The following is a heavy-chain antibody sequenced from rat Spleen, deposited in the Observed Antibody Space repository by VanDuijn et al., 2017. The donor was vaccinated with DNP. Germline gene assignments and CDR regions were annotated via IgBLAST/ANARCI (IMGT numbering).Heavy chain of an antibody. Sequence: EVHLVESGGGLVQPGNSLKLSCAASGFTFSDYAMAWVRQPPKKGLEWVADIFYDGNKVYYRDSVKGRFTISRDNAESTLYLQMNSLRSEDMATYFCARHGRRVFDYWGQGVMVTVSS. CDR3: ARHGRRVFDY. CDR1: GFTFSDYA. CDR2: IFYDGNKV. J-gene: IGHJ2*01. V-gene: IGHV5-17*01. D-gene: IGHD1-11*01.